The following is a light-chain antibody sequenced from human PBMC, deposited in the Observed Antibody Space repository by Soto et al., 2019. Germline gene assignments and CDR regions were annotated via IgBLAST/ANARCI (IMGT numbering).Light chain of an antibody. CDR3: HHYSRSPPYT. Sequence: EIVLTQSPDTLSLSPGERATVSCRASQSVSNNDLAWYQQRPGQAPRLLLYGASTRPTGIPDRFCGSGSGTEFTLTISRLEPEDFAVYYCHHYSRSPPYTFGQGTKLDIK. CDR2: GAS. V-gene: IGKV3-20*01. J-gene: IGKJ2*01. CDR1: QSVSNND.